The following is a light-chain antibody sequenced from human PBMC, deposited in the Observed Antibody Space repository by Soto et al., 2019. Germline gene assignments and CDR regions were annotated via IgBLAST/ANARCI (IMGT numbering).Light chain of an antibody. Sequence: DIQVTQSPSSLSASVVDRVTITCRASQRISSYLNWYQQKPGKAPKLLIYAAPSLQSGVPSRFSGSGSGTDFTLTISSLQPEDFATYYCQQSYSMPYNFGTGTNVDI. J-gene: IGKJ3*01. V-gene: IGKV1-39*01. CDR1: QRISSY. CDR2: AAP. CDR3: QQSYSMPYN.